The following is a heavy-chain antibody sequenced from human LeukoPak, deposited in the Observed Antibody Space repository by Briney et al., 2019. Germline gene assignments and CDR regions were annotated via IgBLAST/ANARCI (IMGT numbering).Heavy chain of an antibody. Sequence: GGSLRLSCAASGFTFSSYGMHWVRQAPGKGLEWVAVISYDGSNKYYADSVKGRFTISRDNAWNSLFLQMNSLRDEDTAVYYCARHDYTEKFDYWGQGTLVTVSS. CDR2: ISYDGSNK. V-gene: IGHV3-30*03. CDR1: GFTFSSYG. D-gene: IGHD4-4*01. J-gene: IGHJ4*02. CDR3: ARHDYTEKFDY.